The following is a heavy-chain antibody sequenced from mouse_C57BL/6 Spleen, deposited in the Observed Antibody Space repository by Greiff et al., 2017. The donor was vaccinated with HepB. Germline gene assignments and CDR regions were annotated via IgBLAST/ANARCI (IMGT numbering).Heavy chain of an antibody. Sequence: VQLQQSVAELVRPGASVKLSCTASGFNIKNTYMHWVKQRPEQGLEWIGRIDPANGNTKYAPKFQGQATITADTSSNTAYLQLSSLTSEDTAIYYGASHSSGFYYAMDYWGQGTSVTVSS. CDR2: IDPANGNT. CDR1: GFNIKNTY. CDR3: ASHSSGFYYAMDY. D-gene: IGHD3-2*02. J-gene: IGHJ4*01. V-gene: IGHV14-3*01.